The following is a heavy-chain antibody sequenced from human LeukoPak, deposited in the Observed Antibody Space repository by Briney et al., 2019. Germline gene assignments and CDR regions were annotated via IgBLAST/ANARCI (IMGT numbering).Heavy chain of an antibody. CDR1: GFIFSTYG. CDR2: IAADGRDK. D-gene: IGHD6-13*01. CDR3: ARDLTRAAAYYFDY. Sequence: GGSLRLSCAASGFIFSTYGMHWVRQAPGKGLEWVAVIAADGRDKHRADSVKGRFTISRDNSKNTLYLQMNSLRVEDTAVYYCARDLTRAAAYYFDYWGQGTLVTVSS. J-gene: IGHJ4*02. V-gene: IGHV3-30*19.